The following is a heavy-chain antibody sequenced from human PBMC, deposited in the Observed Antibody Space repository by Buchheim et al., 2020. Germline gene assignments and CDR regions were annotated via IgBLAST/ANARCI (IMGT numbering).Heavy chain of an antibody. J-gene: IGHJ6*02. CDR2: ISYDGSNK. CDR3: AKDDVAMGDYYYGMDV. Sequence: QVQLVESGGGVVQPGRSLRLSCAASGFTFSSYGMHWVRQAPGKGLEWVAVISYDGSNKYYADSVKGRFTISRDNSKNTLYLQMNSLRAEDTAVYYCAKDDVAMGDYYYGMDVWGQGTT. D-gene: IGHD1-26*01. CDR1: GFTFSSYG. V-gene: IGHV3-30*18.